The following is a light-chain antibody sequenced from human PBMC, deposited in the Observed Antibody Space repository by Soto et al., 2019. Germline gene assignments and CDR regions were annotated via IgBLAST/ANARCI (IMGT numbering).Light chain of an antibody. J-gene: IGLJ1*01. CDR1: SSNIGSNY. CDR2: SNN. Sequence: QSFLTQPPSASGNPGQWVTISCSGSSSNIGSNYVYWYQQLPGTAPKLLIYSNNQRPSGVPDRFSGSKSGTSASLAISGLRSEDEADYYCAAWDDSLSGYVFGTGTKVTVL. V-gene: IGLV1-47*02. CDR3: AAWDDSLSGYV.